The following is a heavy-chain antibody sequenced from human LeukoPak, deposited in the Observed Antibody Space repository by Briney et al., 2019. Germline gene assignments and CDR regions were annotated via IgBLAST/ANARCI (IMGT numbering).Heavy chain of an antibody. CDR2: IYYSGST. Sequence: SETLSLTCTVSGGSVSSGSYYWSWIRQPPGKVLEWNGCIYYSGSTNYNPSLKSRVTISVDTSKNQFSLKLSSVTAADTAVYYCAKSYKGYCSGGSCPDYWGQGTLVTVSS. J-gene: IGHJ4*02. CDR3: AKSYKGYCSGGSCPDY. CDR1: GGSVSSGSYY. V-gene: IGHV4-61*01. D-gene: IGHD2-15*01.